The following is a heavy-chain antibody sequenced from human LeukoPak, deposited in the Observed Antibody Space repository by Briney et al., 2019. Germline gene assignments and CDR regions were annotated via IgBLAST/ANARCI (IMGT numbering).Heavy chain of an antibody. CDR1: RGTFSSYA. D-gene: IGHD3-10*01. Sequence: SVKVSCKASRGTFSSYAISWVRQAPGQGLEWMGGIIPIFGTANYAQKFQGRVTITADESTSTAYMELSSLRSEDTAVYYCARGLSYYGSGSYYKPHNWFDPWGQGTLVTVSS. V-gene: IGHV1-69*01. CDR3: ARGLSYYGSGSYYKPHNWFDP. J-gene: IGHJ5*02. CDR2: IIPIFGTA.